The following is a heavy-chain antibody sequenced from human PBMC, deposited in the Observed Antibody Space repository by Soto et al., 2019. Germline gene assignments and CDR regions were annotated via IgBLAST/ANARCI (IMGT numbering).Heavy chain of an antibody. CDR3: ARIGVSSGHESPDFDS. CDR2: ISGFNGNT. J-gene: IGHJ4*02. Sequence: ASVKVSCKASGYTFNFYGITWVRQAPGQGLEWMGWISGFNGNTNYAADLQGRVTMTTDSSTSTAYMELRGLRSDDTAVYYCARIGVSSGHESPDFDSWGQGTLVTVSS. CDR1: GYTFNFYG. D-gene: IGHD3-16*01. V-gene: IGHV1-18*01.